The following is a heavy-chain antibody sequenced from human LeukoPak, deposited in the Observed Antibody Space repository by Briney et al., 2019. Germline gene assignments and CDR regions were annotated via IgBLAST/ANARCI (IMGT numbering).Heavy chain of an antibody. V-gene: IGHV4-30-4*01. CDR2: IYYSGST. CDR1: GGSISSGDYY. J-gene: IGHJ3*02. CDR3: ARTFYGDDAFDI. Sequence: SETLSLTCTVSGGSISSGDYYWSWIRQPPGKGLEWIGYIYYSGSTYYNPSLKSRVTISVDTSKNQFSLKLSSVTAADTAVYYYARTFYGDDAFDIWGQGTMVTVSS. D-gene: IGHD3-10*01.